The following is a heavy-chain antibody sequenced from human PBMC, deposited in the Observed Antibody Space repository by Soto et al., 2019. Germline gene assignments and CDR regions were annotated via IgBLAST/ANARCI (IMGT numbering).Heavy chain of an antibody. J-gene: IGHJ4*02. CDR2: INQDGSEK. CDR3: ARAKCDFWYGCSSLGLYYLDF. CDR1: GFTFSSYW. Sequence: EVQLVESGGGLVQPGGSLRLSCAASGFTFSSYWMSWVRQAPGKGLEWVANINQDGSEKYYVDSVKGRFTISRDDAKNSLYLQMNSLRAEDTAVYYCARAKCDFWYGCSSLGLYYLDFWGRGTLVTVSS. V-gene: IGHV3-7*03. D-gene: IGHD3-3*01.